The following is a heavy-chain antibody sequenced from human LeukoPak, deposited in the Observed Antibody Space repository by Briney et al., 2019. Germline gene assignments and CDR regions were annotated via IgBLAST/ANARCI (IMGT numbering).Heavy chain of an antibody. J-gene: IGHJ4*02. D-gene: IGHD1-26*01. V-gene: IGHV3-30-3*01. Sequence: GGSLRLSCAASGFTFSSYAMHWVRQAPGKGLEWVAVISYDGSNKYYADSVKGRFTISRDNSKNTLYLQVNSLRAEDTAVYYCARLSIVGATTYYFDYWGQGTLVTVSS. CDR3: ARLSIVGATTYYFDY. CDR1: GFTFSSYA. CDR2: ISYDGSNK.